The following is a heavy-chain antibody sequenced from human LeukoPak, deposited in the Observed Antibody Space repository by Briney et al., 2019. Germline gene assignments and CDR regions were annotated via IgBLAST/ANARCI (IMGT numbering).Heavy chain of an antibody. D-gene: IGHD2-15*01. CDR1: GYSFTSYW. V-gene: IGHV5-10-1*01. J-gene: IGHJ6*04. CDR3: ARQVEDIVVVVAATPHYGMDV. CDR2: IDPSDSYT. Sequence: GESLRISCKGSGYSFTSYWISWVRQMPGKGLEWMGRIDPSDSYTNYSPSFQGHVTISADKSINTAYLQWSSLKASDTAMYYCARQVEDIVVVVAATPHYGMDVWGKGTTVTVSS.